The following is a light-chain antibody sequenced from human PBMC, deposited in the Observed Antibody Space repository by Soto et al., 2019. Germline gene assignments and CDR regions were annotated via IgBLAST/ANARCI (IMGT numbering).Light chain of an antibody. CDR3: QSYDRGLTAYV. CDR2: GND. J-gene: IGLJ1*01. V-gene: IGLV1-40*01. Sequence: QSVLTHPPSVSGAPGQRVTISCTGTSSNIGAGYEVHWYHQLPGTAPKFLVSGNDNRPSGVPDRLSASKSGTSGSLAITDLQAEDEGHYYCQSYDRGLTAYVFGTVTKLTVL. CDR1: SSNIGAGYE.